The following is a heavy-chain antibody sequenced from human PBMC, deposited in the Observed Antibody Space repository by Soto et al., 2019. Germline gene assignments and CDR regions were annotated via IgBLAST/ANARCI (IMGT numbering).Heavy chain of an antibody. CDR1: GFTFSSYA. V-gene: IGHV3-23*01. D-gene: IGHD6-13*01. CDR3: AKGYSDSSWSHLDF. J-gene: IGHJ4*02. CDR2: ISGRATEK. Sequence: GGCLRLSCAASGFTFSSYAMSWVRQAPGKGLEWVSAISGRATEKYHADSVRGRFTISRDNSKSTLYLQMNSLRAEDSAIYYCAKGYSDSSWSHLDFWGQGTLVTVSS.